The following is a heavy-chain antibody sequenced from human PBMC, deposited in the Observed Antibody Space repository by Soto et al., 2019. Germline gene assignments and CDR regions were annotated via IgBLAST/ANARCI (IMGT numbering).Heavy chain of an antibody. D-gene: IGHD5-18*01. V-gene: IGHV3-30*18. CDR1: GFTFSSYG. CDR2: ISYDGSNK. CDR3: AKDGGIQLWLGFDY. Sequence: QVQLVESGGGVVQPGRSLRLSCAASGFTFSSYGMHWVRQAPGKGLEWVAVISYDGSNKYYADSVKGRFTISRDNSKNTLYLQMISLRAEDTAVYYCAKDGGIQLWLGFDYWGQGTLVTVSS. J-gene: IGHJ4*02.